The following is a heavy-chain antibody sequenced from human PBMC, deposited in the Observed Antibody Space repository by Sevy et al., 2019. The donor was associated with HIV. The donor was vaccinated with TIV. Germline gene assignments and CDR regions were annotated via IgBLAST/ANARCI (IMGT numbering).Heavy chain of an antibody. V-gene: IGHV1-24*01. CDR2: FDPEDGET. CDR3: ATSPDYYDSSRDAFDI. CDR1: GYTLTELS. D-gene: IGHD3-22*01. Sequence: ASVKVSCKVSGYTLTELSIHWVRQAPGKGLEWMGGFDPEDGETIYAQTFQGRVTMTEDTSTDTAYMELSSLRSEDTAVYYCATSPDYYDSSRDAFDIWGQGTIVTVSS. J-gene: IGHJ3*02.